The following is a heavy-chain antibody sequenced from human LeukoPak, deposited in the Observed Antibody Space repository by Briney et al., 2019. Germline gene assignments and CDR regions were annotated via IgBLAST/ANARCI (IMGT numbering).Heavy chain of an antibody. V-gene: IGHV5-51*01. D-gene: IGHD6-19*01. CDR3: ARRGVGSSGWYY. J-gene: IGHJ4*02. Sequence: GVSLQIYSQGSGYSFTRYWIGWARPMPGKGLAWMGIIYPGDSDTRYSPSFQGQVTISADKSISTAYLQWSSLKAPDTAMYYCARRGVGSSGWYYWGQGTLVTVSS. CDR1: GYSFTRYW. CDR2: IYPGDSDT.